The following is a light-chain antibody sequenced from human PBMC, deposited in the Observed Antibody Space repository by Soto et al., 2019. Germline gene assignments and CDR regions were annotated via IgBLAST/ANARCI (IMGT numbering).Light chain of an antibody. J-gene: IGLJ2*01. CDR3: CSYAGSSTTVV. CDR1: SSDVGSYNL. CDR2: EGS. V-gene: IGLV2-23*01. Sequence: QSALTQPASVSGSXXXSITXXXXXTSSDVGSYNLVSWYQQHPGKAPKLMIYEGSKRPSGVSNRFSGSKSGNTASLTISGLQAEDEADYYCCSYAGSSTTVVFGGGTKLTVL.